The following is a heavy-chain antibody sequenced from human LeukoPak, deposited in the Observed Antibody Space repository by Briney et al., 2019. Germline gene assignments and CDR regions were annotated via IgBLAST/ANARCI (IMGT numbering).Heavy chain of an antibody. D-gene: IGHD3-16*02. Sequence: GASVNVSCKASGYTFTGYYMHWVRQAPGQGLEWMGWINPNSGGTNYAQKFQGWVTMTRDTSISTAYMELSRLRSDDTAVYYCAREGPGRYDYVWGSYRSFDYWGQGTLVTVSS. CDR2: INPNSGGT. CDR1: GYTFTGYY. V-gene: IGHV1-2*04. CDR3: AREGPGRYDYVWGSYRSFDY. J-gene: IGHJ4*02.